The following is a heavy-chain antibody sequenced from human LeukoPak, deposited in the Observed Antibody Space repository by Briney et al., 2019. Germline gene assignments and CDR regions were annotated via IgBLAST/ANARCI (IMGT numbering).Heavy chain of an antibody. Sequence: GGSLRLSCAASGFTFDDYAMHWVRQPPGKGLEWVSGISWNSGSIGYADSVKGRFTISRDNAKNSLYLQMNSLRAEDMALYYCTKALTDRSSSYFDNCGQGTLVTVSS. CDR2: ISWNSGSI. V-gene: IGHV3-9*03. CDR1: GFTFDDYA. D-gene: IGHD6-6*01. J-gene: IGHJ4*02. CDR3: TKALTDRSSSYFDN.